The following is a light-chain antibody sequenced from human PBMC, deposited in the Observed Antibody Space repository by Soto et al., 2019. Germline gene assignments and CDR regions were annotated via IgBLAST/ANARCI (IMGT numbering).Light chain of an antibody. CDR2: EGS. J-gene: IGLJ3*02. V-gene: IGLV2-23*01. CDR1: SSDVGNYNL. Sequence: QSALTQPASVSGSPGQSITISCTGASSDVGNYNLVSWYQQHPGKAPKLLIYEGSKRPSGVSNRFSGSKSGNTASLTISGLQAEDEADYYCCSSAGSGPWVFGGGTKLTVL. CDR3: CSSAGSGPWV.